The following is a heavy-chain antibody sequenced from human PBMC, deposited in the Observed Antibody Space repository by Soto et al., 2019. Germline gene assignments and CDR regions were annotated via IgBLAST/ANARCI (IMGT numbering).Heavy chain of an antibody. CDR1: GASISGHF. Sequence: SETLSLTCTVSGASISGHFWSWIRQPPGKGLEWIGYIYYSGSTNYNPSLKSRVTISVDTSKNQFSLKLNSMTAADTAVYYCARHNYGSGSTYFDYWGQGTLVTVSS. J-gene: IGHJ4*02. CDR2: IYYSGST. D-gene: IGHD3-10*01. V-gene: IGHV4-59*08. CDR3: ARHNYGSGSTYFDY.